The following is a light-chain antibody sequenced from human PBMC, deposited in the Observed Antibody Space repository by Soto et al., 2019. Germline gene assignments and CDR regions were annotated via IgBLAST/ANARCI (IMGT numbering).Light chain of an antibody. CDR1: SSNIESNY. Sequence: QSVLTQPPSLSAPPGQKVTISCSGRSSNIESNYVSWFQQPPGTAPNLLIYENNKRPSGIPDRFSASKSGTSATLVITGLQTGDEADYFCGAWDISLSAYVFGTGTKVTVL. V-gene: IGLV1-51*02. J-gene: IGLJ1*01. CDR2: ENN. CDR3: GAWDISLSAYV.